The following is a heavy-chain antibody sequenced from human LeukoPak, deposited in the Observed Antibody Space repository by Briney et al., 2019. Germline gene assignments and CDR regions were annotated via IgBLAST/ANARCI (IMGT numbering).Heavy chain of an antibody. CDR1: GFTFSNYS. D-gene: IGHD1-26*01. CDR3: ARTDKSEWELFDY. CDR2: ISRTSSNI. V-gene: IGHV3-48*01. Sequence: PGGSLRLSCAASGFTFSNYSMNWVRQAPGKGLEWISYISRTSSNIYYADSVKGRFTLSRDNAENSLYLQMNSLRAEDTAVYFCARTDKSEWELFDYWGQGTLVTVSS. J-gene: IGHJ4*02.